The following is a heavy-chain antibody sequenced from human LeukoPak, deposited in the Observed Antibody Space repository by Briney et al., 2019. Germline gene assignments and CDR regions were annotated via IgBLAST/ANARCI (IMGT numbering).Heavy chain of an antibody. D-gene: IGHD4-17*01. V-gene: IGHV5-51*01. Sequence: GESLKISCKGSGYSFTSYWIGWVRQMPGKGLEWMGIIYPGDSDTRYSPSFQGQVTISADKSISTAYLQWSSLKASDTAMYYCARHRAADYGDYVGVDYYYYMDVWGKGTTVTISS. J-gene: IGHJ6*03. CDR3: ARHRAADYGDYVGVDYYYYMDV. CDR1: GYSFTSYW. CDR2: IYPGDSDT.